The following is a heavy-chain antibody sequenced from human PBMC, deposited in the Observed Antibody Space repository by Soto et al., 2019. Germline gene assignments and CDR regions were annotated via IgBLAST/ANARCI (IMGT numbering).Heavy chain of an antibody. V-gene: IGHV1-69*13. J-gene: IGHJ6*02. CDR3: ARDYSSSWHPGAYYYYGMDV. CDR2: IIPIFGTA. D-gene: IGHD6-13*01. CDR1: GGTFSIYA. Sequence: SVKVSCKASGGTFSIYAISWVRQAPGQGLEWMGGIIPIFGTANYAQKFQGRVTITADESTSTAYMELSSLRSEDTAVYYCARDYSSSWHPGAYYYYGMDVRGQGTTVTVSS.